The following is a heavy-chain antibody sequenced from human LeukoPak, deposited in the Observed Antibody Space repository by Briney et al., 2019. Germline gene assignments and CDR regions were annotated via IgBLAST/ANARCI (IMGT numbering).Heavy chain of an antibody. CDR2: ISNDGRST. V-gene: IGHV3-74*01. J-gene: IGHJ4*02. D-gene: IGHD3-16*01. Sequence: GGSLRLSCAASGFTFSTYGMNWVRQAPGKGLVWVSHISNDGRSTNYADSVKGRFTISRDNAKSTLFLQMKSLRVDDTAVYYCVSARGGQGGHWGQGTLVTVSS. CDR1: GFTFSTYG. CDR3: VSARGGQGGH.